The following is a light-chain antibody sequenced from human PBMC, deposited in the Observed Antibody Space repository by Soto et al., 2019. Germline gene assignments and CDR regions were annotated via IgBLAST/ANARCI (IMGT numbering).Light chain of an antibody. J-gene: IGKJ4*01. Sequence: AIQLTQSPSSLSASVGDSVTITCRASQGISSALAWYQQTPGRAPKLLIYDASTLESGVPSRFSGSRSGTDFTLTVSSLQPEDFATYYCQQANSFPLTFGGGTKVDIK. CDR1: QGISSA. V-gene: IGKV1-13*02. CDR3: QQANSFPLT. CDR2: DAS.